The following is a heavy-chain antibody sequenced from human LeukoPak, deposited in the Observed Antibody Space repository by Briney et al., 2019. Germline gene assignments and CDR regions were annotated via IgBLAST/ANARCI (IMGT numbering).Heavy chain of an antibody. CDR3: ASHYCSAGSCYFDG. V-gene: IGHV3-53*01. Sequence: GGSLRLSCVVSGFSISYNYMSWVRQAPGKGLEWVSVIYSAGDSYYGDAVKGRFIVSKDNSKNTVYLQMNRLRPEDAAVYYCASHYCSAGSCYFDGWGQGTLVTVSS. D-gene: IGHD2-8*02. J-gene: IGHJ4*02. CDR1: GFSISYNY. CDR2: IYSAGDS.